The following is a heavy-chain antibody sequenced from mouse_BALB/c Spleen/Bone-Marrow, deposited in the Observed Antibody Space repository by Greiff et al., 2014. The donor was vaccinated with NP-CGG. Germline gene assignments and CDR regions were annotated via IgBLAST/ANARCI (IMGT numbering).Heavy chain of an antibody. D-gene: IGHD3-1*01. V-gene: IGHV5-4*02. Sequence: DVKLVESGGGLVKPGGSLKLSCAASGFTFSDYYMYWVRQTPEKRLEWVATISDGGGYTYYPDSVWGRFTISRDNAKNNLYLQMSSLKSEDTAMYYCARSGERFGAMDYWGQGTSVTV. CDR2: ISDGGGYT. J-gene: IGHJ4*01. CDR1: GFTFSDYY. CDR3: ARSGERFGAMDY.